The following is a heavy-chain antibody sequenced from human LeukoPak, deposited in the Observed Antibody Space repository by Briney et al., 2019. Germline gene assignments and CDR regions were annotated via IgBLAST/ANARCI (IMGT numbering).Heavy chain of an antibody. CDR1: GFTFSSYA. V-gene: IGHV3-23*01. D-gene: IGHD3-22*01. Sequence: GGSLRLSCAASGFTFSSYAMTWVRQAPGKGPEWVSGISGSGSRTYYADSVKGRFTISRDNSKNTLYLQMNSLRAEDTALYYCARESNSGYYLSYWGQGTLVAVSS. CDR2: ISGSGSRT. CDR3: ARESNSGYYLSY. J-gene: IGHJ4*02.